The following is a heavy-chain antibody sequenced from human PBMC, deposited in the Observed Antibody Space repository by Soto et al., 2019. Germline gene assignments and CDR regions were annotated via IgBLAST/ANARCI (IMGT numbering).Heavy chain of an antibody. CDR2: KYYSGST. J-gene: IGHJ4*02. CDR3: ARALRGYYYDSSGYYLFDY. CDR1: GGSISSGDYY. D-gene: IGHD3-22*01. Sequence: SETLSLTCTVSGGSISSGDYYWSWIRQPPGKGLEWIGYKYYSGSTYYNPSLKSRVTISVDTSKNQFSLKLSSVTAADTAVYYCARALRGYYYDSSGYYLFDYWGQGTLVTVSS. V-gene: IGHV4-30-4*01.